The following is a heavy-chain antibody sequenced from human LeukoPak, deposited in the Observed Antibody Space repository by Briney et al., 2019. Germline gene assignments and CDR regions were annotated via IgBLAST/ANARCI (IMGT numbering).Heavy chain of an antibody. CDR2: ISSSSSYI. CDR3: ARDHETGYYFDY. V-gene: IGHV3-21*01. J-gene: IGHJ4*02. CDR1: GFTFSSYS. Sequence: PGGSLRLPCAASGFTFSSYSMNWVRQAPGKGLEWVSSISSSSSYIYYADSVKGRFTISRDNAKNSLYLQMNSLRAEDTAVYYCARDHETGYYFDYWGQGTLVTVSS. D-gene: IGHD7-27*01.